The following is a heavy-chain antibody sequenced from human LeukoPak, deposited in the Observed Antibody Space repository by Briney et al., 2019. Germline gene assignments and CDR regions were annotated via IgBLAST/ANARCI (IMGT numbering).Heavy chain of an antibody. D-gene: IGHD5-12*01. CDR2: IYYSGST. J-gene: IGHJ4*02. Sequence: TSETLSLTCTVSGGSISSSSYYWGWIRQPPGKGLEWIGSIYYSGSTYYNLSLKSRVTISVDTSKNQFSLKLSSVTAADTAVYYCASGPSGYSGYGHYFDYWGQGTLVTVSS. CDR3: ASGPSGYSGYGHYFDY. CDR1: GGSISSSSYY. V-gene: IGHV4-39*07.